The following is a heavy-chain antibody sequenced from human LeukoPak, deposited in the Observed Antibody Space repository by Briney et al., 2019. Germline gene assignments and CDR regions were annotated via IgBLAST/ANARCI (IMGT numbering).Heavy chain of an antibody. J-gene: IGHJ4*02. CDR1: GGSFSGYY. CDR2: INHSGST. V-gene: IGHV4-34*01. CDR3: ARLNPLYTSSPFDY. D-gene: IGHD6-13*01. Sequence: SETLSLTCAVYGGSFSGYYWSWIRQPPGKGLEWIGEINHSGSTNYNPSPKSRVTISVDTSKNQFSLKLSSVTAADTAVYYCARLNPLYTSSPFDYWGQGTLVTVSS.